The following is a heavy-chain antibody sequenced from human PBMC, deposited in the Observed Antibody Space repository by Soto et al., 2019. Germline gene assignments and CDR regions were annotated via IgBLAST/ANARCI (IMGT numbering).Heavy chain of an antibody. J-gene: IGHJ6*03. CDR1: GFTFTSSA. Sequence: GASVKVSCKASGFTFTSSAVQWVQQARGQGLEWIGWIVVDSGNTNYAQKFQERVTMTRDMSTSTAYMELSSLRSEDTAVYYCAREYYYYYMDVWGKGTTVTVSS. CDR3: AREYYYYYMDV. CDR2: IVVDSGNT. V-gene: IGHV1-58*01.